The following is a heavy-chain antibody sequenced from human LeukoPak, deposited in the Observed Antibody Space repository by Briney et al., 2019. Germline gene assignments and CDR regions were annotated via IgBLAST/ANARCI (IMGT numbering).Heavy chain of an antibody. J-gene: IGHJ3*02. V-gene: IGHV1-46*01. Sequence: ASVKVSCKASGYTFTSYYMHWVRQAPGQGLEWMGIINPSGGSTSYAQKFQGRLTMTRDMSTSTVYMELSSLRSEDTAVYYCASLAGGNSESSDAFDIWGQGTMVTVSS. CDR2: INPSGGST. CDR3: ASLAGGNSESSDAFDI. D-gene: IGHD4-23*01. CDR1: GYTFTSYY.